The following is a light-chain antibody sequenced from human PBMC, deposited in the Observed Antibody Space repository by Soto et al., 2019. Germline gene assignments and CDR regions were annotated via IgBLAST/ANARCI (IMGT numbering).Light chain of an antibody. Sequence: EIVLTQSPGTLSLSPGERATLSCRASQSINYNLAWYQHKPGQAPRLLIYDTSTRAAGIPARFSGSGSGTDFTLTISSLQSEDFAVYYCQQYNSWRSISFGQGTRLENK. CDR3: QQYNSWRSIS. V-gene: IGKV3-15*01. CDR1: QSINYN. CDR2: DTS. J-gene: IGKJ5*01.